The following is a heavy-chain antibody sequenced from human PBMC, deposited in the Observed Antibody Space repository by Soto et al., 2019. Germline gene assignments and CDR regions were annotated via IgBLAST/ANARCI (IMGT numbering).Heavy chain of an antibody. V-gene: IGHV4-61*01. J-gene: IGHJ4*02. CDR1: GGSVSSGSYY. D-gene: IGHD1-26*01. Sequence: SETLSLTCTVSGGSVSSGSYYWSWIRQPPGKGLEWIGYIYYSGSTNYNPSLKSRVTISVDTSKNQFSLKLSSVTAADTAVYYCASVGATKIIDYWGQGTLVTVSS. CDR2: IYYSGST. CDR3: ASVGATKIIDY.